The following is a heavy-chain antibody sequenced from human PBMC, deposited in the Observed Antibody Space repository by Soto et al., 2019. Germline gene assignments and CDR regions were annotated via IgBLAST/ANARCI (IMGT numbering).Heavy chain of an antibody. J-gene: IGHJ4*02. CDR3: ARRVVVAANIDH. CDR2: IYYSGST. Sequence: SETLSLTCSVSGASISSSSHYWGWIRQPPGKGLEWIGSIYYSGSTYYNPSLKSRVAISVDTSKNQFSLHLSSVTAADTAVYYCARRVVVAANIDHWGQGTLVTVSS. D-gene: IGHD2-15*01. V-gene: IGHV4-39*01. CDR1: GASISSSSHY.